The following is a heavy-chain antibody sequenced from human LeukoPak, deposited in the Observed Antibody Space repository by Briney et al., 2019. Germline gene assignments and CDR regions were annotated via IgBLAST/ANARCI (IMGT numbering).Heavy chain of an antibody. D-gene: IGHD1-1*01. J-gene: IGHJ6*02. V-gene: IGHV3-7*03. CDR1: GFTFSSYW. CDR2: IKQDGSEK. CDR3: ARYRGYYYYGMDV. Sequence: GGSLRLSCAASGFTFSSYWMSWVRQAPGKGLEWVANIKQDGSEKYYVDSVKGRFTISRDNATNSLYLQMNSLRAEDTAVYYCARYRGYYYYGMDVWGQGTTVTVSS.